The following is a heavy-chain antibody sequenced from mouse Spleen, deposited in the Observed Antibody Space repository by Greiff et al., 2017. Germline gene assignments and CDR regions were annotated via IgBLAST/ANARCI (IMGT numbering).Heavy chain of an antibody. CDR2: ISSGGST. V-gene: IGHV5-6-5*01. J-gene: IGHJ1*01. Sequence: EVKLMESGGGLVKPGGSLKLSCAASGFTFSTYAMSWVRQTPEKRLAWVAYISSGGSTSHLDSVKGRFTISRDDARNILYLQMSSLRSEDTAMYYCARGRYYGYDWFFDVWGAGTSVTVSS. CDR3: ARGRYYGYDWFFDV. CDR1: GFTFSTYA. D-gene: IGHD1-2*01.